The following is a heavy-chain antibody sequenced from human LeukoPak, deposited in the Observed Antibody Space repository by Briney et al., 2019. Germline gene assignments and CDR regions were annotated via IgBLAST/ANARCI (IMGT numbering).Heavy chain of an antibody. Sequence: PSETLSLTGTVSGGSISSSGYYWGWIRQPPGKGLECIGIMSYSGSTYYNPSLKSRVTMSVDTSKNHFSLKLSSVTAADTAVYYCARQIYYDRSGYFYFNWGQGTLVTVSS. CDR2: MSYSGST. V-gene: IGHV4-39*01. CDR1: GGSISSSGYY. CDR3: ARQIYYDRSGYFYFN. D-gene: IGHD3-22*01. J-gene: IGHJ4*02.